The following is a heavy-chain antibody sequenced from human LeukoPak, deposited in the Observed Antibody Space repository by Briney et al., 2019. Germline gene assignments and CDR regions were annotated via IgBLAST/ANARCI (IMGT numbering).Heavy chain of an antibody. CDR2: IIPILGIA. D-gene: IGHD1-26*01. Sequence: GASVKVSCKASGGTFSSYAISWVRQAPGQGLEWMGRIIPILGIANYAQKFQGRVTITADKSTSTAYMELSSLRSEDTAVYYCARGSGMYDDVFDIWGQGTMVTVSS. V-gene: IGHV1-69*04. CDR1: GGTFSSYA. J-gene: IGHJ3*02. CDR3: ARGSGMYDDVFDI.